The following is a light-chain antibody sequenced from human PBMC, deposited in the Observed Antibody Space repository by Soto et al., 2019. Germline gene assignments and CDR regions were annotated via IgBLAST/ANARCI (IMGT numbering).Light chain of an antibody. CDR2: EVN. J-gene: IGLJ1*01. V-gene: IGLV2-23*02. CDR3: CSYAGTSYV. Sequence: QSALTQPASVSGSPGQSITISCTGTSSDVGSYDAVSWYQHHPGKVPKLMIYEVNKRPSGVSYRFSGSKSGNTASLTISGLQAEDEADYYCCSYAGTSYVFGSGTKAPS. CDR1: SSDVGSYDA.